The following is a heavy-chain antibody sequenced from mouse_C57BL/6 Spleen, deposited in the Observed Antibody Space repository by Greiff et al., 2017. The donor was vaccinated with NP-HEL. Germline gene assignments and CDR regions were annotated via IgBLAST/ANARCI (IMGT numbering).Heavy chain of an antibody. CDR3: ARNWVGLFDY. CDR2: INYDGSST. Sequence: EVQVVESEGGLVQPGSSMKLSCTASGFTFSDYYMAWVRQVPEKGLEWVANINYDGSSTYYLDSLKSRFIISRDNAKNILYLQMSSLKSEDTATYYCARNWVGLFDYWGQGTTLTVSS. CDR1: GFTFSDYY. V-gene: IGHV5-16*01. D-gene: IGHD4-1*01. J-gene: IGHJ2*01.